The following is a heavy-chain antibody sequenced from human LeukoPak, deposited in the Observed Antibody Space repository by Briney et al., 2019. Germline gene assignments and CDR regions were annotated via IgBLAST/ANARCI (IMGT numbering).Heavy chain of an antibody. CDR3: ARDLHSYVAMDD. J-gene: IGHJ6*02. CDR1: GFTFSAYA. Sequence: RGSLRLSCEASGFTFSAYAMTWVRQAPGKGLEWVSSIGCDNKPHYSESVKGRFAISRDNSKSMLFLQLNSLRAEDTALYYCARDLHSYVAMDDWGQGTTVTVSS. D-gene: IGHD3-10*02. V-gene: IGHV3-23*01. CDR2: IGCDNKP.